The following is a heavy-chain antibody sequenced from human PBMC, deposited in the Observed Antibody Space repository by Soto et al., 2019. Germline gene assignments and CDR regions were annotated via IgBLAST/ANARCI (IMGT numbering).Heavy chain of an antibody. D-gene: IGHD6-19*01. CDR2: VNSDGSST. Sequence: PGGSLRLSCAASGFTFSSYWMHWVRQAPGKGLVWVSRVNSDGSSTGYADSVQGRFPISRDNAKKTRYRQMNSRRAEATAVYYCARSLTIAVAAEYFQHWGQGTLVTVSS. V-gene: IGHV3-74*01. CDR3: ARSLTIAVAAEYFQH. J-gene: IGHJ1*01. CDR1: GFTFSSYW.